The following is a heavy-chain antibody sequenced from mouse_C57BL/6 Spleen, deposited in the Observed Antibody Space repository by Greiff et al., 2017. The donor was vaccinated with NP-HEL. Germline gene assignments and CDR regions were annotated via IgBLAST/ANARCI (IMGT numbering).Heavy chain of an antibody. CDR3: ARGGFEVGNPWFAY. CDR2: INPSNGGT. V-gene: IGHV1-53*01. D-gene: IGHD2-1*01. Sequence: QVQLQQPGTELVKPGASVKLSCKASGYTFTSYWMHWVQQRPGQGLEWIGNINPSNGGTNYNETFTSKGTLTVDKSSSTAYMQRSSLTSEDSAVYYCARGGFEVGNPWFAYWGQGTLVTVSA. J-gene: IGHJ3*01. CDR1: GYTFTSYW.